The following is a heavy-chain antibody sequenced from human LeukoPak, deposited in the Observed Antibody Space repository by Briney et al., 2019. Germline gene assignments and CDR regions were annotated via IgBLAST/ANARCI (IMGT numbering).Heavy chain of an antibody. V-gene: IGHV3-74*01. D-gene: IGHD3-22*01. J-gene: IGHJ4*02. CDR1: GLNIRNYW. CDR3: ARVSMIVVVNIPQMFDY. Sequence: PGGSLGLSCALSGLNIRNYWMHWVRQAPGKGLVWVSRMNDDGSGISYADSVKGRFTISRNHAKNTLYLQMNSLRAEDTAVYYCARVSMIVVVNIPQMFDYWGQGTLVTVSS. CDR2: MNDDGSGI.